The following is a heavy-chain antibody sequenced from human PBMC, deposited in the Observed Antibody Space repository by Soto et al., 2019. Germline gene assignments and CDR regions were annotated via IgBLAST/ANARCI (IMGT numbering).Heavy chain of an antibody. Sequence: EVQLLESGGGLGQPGGSLRLSCEASAFTISRYAMSWVRQAPGKGLEWVSAISDSGDTTHYADSVKGRFTISRDTSKSTLYLQMNTLRAEDTAVYYCAKDKPGTTSFDDWGQGTLVIVSS. V-gene: IGHV3-23*01. CDR2: ISDSGDTT. CDR3: AKDKPGTTSFDD. D-gene: IGHD1-1*01. J-gene: IGHJ4*02. CDR1: AFTISRYA.